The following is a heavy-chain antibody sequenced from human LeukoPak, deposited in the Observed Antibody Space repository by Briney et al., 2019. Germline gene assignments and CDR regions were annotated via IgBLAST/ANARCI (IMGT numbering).Heavy chain of an antibody. D-gene: IGHD6-19*01. CDR2: ISWNSGSI. Sequence: GGSLRLSCAASGFTFDDYAMHWVRQAPGKGLEWVSGISWNSGSIGYADSVKGRFTISRDNAKNSLYLQMNSLRAEDTALYYCAKDRGSSGWWYFDYWGQGTLVTVSS. CDR3: AKDRGSSGWWYFDY. J-gene: IGHJ4*02. V-gene: IGHV3-9*01. CDR1: GFTFDDYA.